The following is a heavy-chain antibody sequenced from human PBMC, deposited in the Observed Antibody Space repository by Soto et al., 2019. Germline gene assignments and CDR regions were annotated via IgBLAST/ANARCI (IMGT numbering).Heavy chain of an antibody. CDR1: GGTFSSYA. Sequence: QVQLVQSGAEVKKPGSSVKVSCKASGGTFSSYAISWVRQAPGQGLEWMGGIIPSFGTPNHAQKFQGSVTITADESTSTAYMGMRSLRSEATAVYYCARVYRLTAHMDYYSYGMDVWGQGTTVTVSS. CDR2: IIPSFGTP. V-gene: IGHV1-69*01. D-gene: IGHD2-2*02. J-gene: IGHJ6*02. CDR3: ARVYRLTAHMDYYSYGMDV.